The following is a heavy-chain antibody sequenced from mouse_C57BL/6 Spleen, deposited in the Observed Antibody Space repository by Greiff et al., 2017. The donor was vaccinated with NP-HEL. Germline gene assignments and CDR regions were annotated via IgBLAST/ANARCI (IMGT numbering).Heavy chain of an antibody. V-gene: IGHV6-3*01. CDR2: IRLKSDNYAT. Sequence: EVKVEESGGGLVQPGGSMKLSCVASGFTFSNYWMNWVRQSPEKGLEWVAQIRLKSDNYATHYAESVKGRFTISRDDSKSSVYLQMNNVRAEDTGIYYCTTNWGDYWGQGTTLTVSS. J-gene: IGHJ2*01. D-gene: IGHD4-1*02. CDR1: GFTFSNYW. CDR3: TTNWGDY.